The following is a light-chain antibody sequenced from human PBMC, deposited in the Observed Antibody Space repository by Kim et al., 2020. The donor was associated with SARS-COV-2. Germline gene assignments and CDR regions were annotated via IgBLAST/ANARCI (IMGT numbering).Light chain of an antibody. J-gene: IGLJ1*01. CDR1: NIGSKN. CDR2: YDS. CDR3: QVWDSSTDQYV. Sequence: PGKPASITCEGNNIGSKNVYWYQQKPGQAPVLVIYYDSDRPSGIPERFSGSNSGNTATLTISRVQAGDEADYFCQVWDSSTDQYVFGPGTKVTVL. V-gene: IGLV3-21*04.